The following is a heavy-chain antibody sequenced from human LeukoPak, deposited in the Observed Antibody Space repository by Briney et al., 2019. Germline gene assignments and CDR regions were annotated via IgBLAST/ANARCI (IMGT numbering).Heavy chain of an antibody. J-gene: IGHJ4*02. CDR3: AKEQAGFFDY. Sequence: PGGTLRLSCAASGFTFDDYAMHWVRQAPGKGLEWVSAISGSGGSTYYADPVKGRFTISRDNSKNTLSLQMNSLRAEDTAVYYCAKEQAGFFDYWGQGTLVTVSS. CDR2: ISGSGGST. V-gene: IGHV3-23*01. D-gene: IGHD6-19*01. CDR1: GFTFDDYA.